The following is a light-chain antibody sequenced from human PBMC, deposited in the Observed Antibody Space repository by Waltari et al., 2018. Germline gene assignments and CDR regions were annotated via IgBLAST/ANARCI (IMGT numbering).Light chain of an antibody. CDR1: SSDVGGYNL. CDR3: SSYTSSSTLV. V-gene: IGLV2-14*01. J-gene: IGLJ3*02. CDR2: EVS. Sequence: QSALTQPASVSGSPGQSITISCTGPSSDVGGYNLVSWYQQHPGKAPKLMIYEVSNRPSGVSNRFSGSKSGNTASLTISGLQAEDEADYYCSSYTSSSTLVFGGGTKLTVL.